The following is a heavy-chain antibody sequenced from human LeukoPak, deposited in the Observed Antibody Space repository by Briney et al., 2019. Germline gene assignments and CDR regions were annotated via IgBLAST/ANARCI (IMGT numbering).Heavy chain of an antibody. V-gene: IGHV1-69*05. CDR1: GGTFSSYA. CDR3: ARDLDYYGSGSYKYYYYMDV. CDR2: IIPIFGTA. Sequence: ASVKVSCKASGGTFSSYAISWVRQAPGQGLEWMGGIIPIFGTANYAQKFQGRVTITTDESTSTAYMELSSLRSEDTAVYYCARDLDYYGSGSYKYYYYMDVWGKGTTVTVSS. J-gene: IGHJ6*03. D-gene: IGHD3-10*01.